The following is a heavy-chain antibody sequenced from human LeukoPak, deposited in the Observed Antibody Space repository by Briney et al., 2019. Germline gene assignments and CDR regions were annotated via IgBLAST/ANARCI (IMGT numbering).Heavy chain of an antibody. J-gene: IGHJ6*03. CDR1: GGSISSYY. V-gene: IGHV4-59*08. D-gene: IGHD3-3*01. CDR2: IYYSGST. CDR3: ARLKGLLDFWSGTPPYMDV. Sequence: SETLSLTCTVSGGSISSYYWSWIRQPPGKGLKWIGYIYYSGSTNYNPSLKSRVTISVDTSKNQFSLKLSSVTAADTAVYYCARLKGLLDFWSGTPPYMDVWGKGTTVTVSS.